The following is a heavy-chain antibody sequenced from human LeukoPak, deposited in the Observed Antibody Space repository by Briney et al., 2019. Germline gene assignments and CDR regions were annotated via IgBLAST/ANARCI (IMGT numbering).Heavy chain of an antibody. CDR2: VYDSGSA. V-gene: IGHV4-39*01. Sequence: SETLSLTCTVSGDSARSDYYYWGWIRRPPGKGLEWIGSVYDSGSAYYNPSLKSRVTISVDTSKNQFSLKLSSVTAADTAVYYCARHEVLRFLEWLLPFDYWGQGTLVTVSS. J-gene: IGHJ4*02. D-gene: IGHD3-3*01. CDR1: GDSARSDYYY. CDR3: ARHEVLRFLEWLLPFDY.